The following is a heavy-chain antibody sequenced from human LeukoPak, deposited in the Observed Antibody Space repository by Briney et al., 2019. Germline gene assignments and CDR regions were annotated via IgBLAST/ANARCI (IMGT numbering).Heavy chain of an antibody. CDR2: IYYSGST. J-gene: IGHJ3*02. CDR1: GGSISSSSYY. CDR3: AATDYYGSGNAFDI. D-gene: IGHD3-10*01. V-gene: IGHV4-39*01. Sequence: PSETLSLTCTVSGGSISSSSYYWGWIRQPPGKGLEWIGSIYYSGSTYYNPSLKSRVTISVDTSKNQFSLKLSSVTAADTAVYYCAATDYYGSGNAFDIWGQGAMVTVSS.